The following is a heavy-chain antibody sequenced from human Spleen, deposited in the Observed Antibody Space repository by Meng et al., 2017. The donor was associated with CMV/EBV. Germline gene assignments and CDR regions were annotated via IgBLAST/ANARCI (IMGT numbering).Heavy chain of an antibody. Sequence: GESLKISCAASGFTFTSYTMHWVRQAPGKGLEWVSSFSSSGTYIYYVDSLKGRFTISRDNSKTSLYLHMNSLRAEDTAVDYCARDRIAGATALDYWGQGTLVTVSS. CDR3: ARDRIAGATALDY. CDR1: GFTFTSYT. CDR2: FSSSGTYI. D-gene: IGHD1-26*01. V-gene: IGHV3-21*01. J-gene: IGHJ4*02.